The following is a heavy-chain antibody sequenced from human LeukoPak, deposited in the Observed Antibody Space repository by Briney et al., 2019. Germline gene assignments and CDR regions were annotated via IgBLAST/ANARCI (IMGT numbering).Heavy chain of an antibody. CDR1: GYTFTDFY. D-gene: IGHD3-10*01. CDR3: ARDLYSRRMNYYGSGSYFAY. Sequence: ASVKVSCKTSGYTFTDFYIHWVRQAPGQGLEFMGWVNPHSGGTSYAAKFRGRVTLTTDTSTSTGYMELRSLRSDDTAVYYCARDLYSRRMNYYGSGSYFAYWGQGTLVTVSS. V-gene: IGHV1-2*02. J-gene: IGHJ4*02. CDR2: VNPHSGGT.